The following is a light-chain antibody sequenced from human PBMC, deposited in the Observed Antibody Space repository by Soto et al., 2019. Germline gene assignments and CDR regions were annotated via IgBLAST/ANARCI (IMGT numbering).Light chain of an antibody. Sequence: QSALTQPASVSGSPGQSITISCTGASSEVGSYDLVSWYQQHPGKAPKLMIYEGSKRPSGVSNRFSGSKSGNTAFLTISGLQAEDEADYYCCSYAGSSTLVFGGGTKVTVL. V-gene: IGLV2-23*01. CDR1: SSEVGSYDL. CDR3: CSYAGSSTLV. J-gene: IGLJ2*01. CDR2: EGS.